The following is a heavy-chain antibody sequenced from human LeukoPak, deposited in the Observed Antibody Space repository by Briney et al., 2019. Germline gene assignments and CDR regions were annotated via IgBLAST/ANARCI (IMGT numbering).Heavy chain of an antibody. V-gene: IGHV3-33*01. CDR3: ARETLLDDSGDRALAPLGT. J-gene: IGHJ5*02. Sequence: GRSLRLSCEASGFTFSAYGMYWARQAPGKGLEWLAVVWLEGANKYYSDSVKGRFTISRDNSKNTLYLQMNSLRAEDTAVYYCARETLLDDSGDRALAPLGTWGRGTMVTVSS. CDR1: GFTFSAYG. CDR2: VWLEGANK. D-gene: IGHD4-17*01.